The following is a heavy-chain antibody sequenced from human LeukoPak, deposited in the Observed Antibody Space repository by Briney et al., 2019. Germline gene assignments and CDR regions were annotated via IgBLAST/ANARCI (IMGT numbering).Heavy chain of an antibody. J-gene: IGHJ4*02. V-gene: IGHV4-59*01. Sequence: SSETLSLTCTVSGGSISSYYWSWIRQPPGKGLEWIGYIYYSGSTNYNPSLKSRVTISVDTSRNQFSLKLSSVTAADTAVYYCARGGSGWLIDWGQGTLVTVSS. CDR1: GGSISSYY. CDR2: IYYSGST. D-gene: IGHD6-19*01. CDR3: ARGGSGWLID.